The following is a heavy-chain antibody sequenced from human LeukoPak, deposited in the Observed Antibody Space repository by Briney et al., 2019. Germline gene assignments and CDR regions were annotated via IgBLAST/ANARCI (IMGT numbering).Heavy chain of an antibody. D-gene: IGHD3-16*01. CDR3: ARGERLGGDY. CDR1: GGSISSYY. J-gene: IGHJ4*02. Sequence: SETLSLTCTVSGGSISSYYWSWIRQPPGKGLEWIGYVFYSGSTNHNPSLKSRVTILVDTSKNQFSLKLKSVTAADTAVYYCARGERLGGDYWGQGTLVTVSA. V-gene: IGHV4-59*01. CDR2: VFYSGST.